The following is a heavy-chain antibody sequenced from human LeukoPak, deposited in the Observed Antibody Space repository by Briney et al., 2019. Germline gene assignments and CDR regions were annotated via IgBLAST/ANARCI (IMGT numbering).Heavy chain of an antibody. V-gene: IGHV4-4*07. D-gene: IGHD3-22*01. J-gene: IGHJ3*02. CDR3: ARDRGVYYYDSSGYLDAFDI. CDR2: IYTSGST. Sequence: SETLSLTCTVSGGSISSYYWSWIRQPAGKGLGWIGRIYTSGSTNYNPSLKSRVTMSVDTSKNQFSLKLSSVTAADTAVYYCARDRGVYYYDSSGYLDAFDIWRQGTMVTVSS. CDR1: GGSISSYY.